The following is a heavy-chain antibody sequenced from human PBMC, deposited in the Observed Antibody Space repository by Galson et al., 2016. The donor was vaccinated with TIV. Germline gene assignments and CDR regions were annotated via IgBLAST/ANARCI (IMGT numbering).Heavy chain of an antibody. J-gene: IGHJ4*02. CDR3: IRDMGRLRDF. D-gene: IGHD3-10*01. V-gene: IGHV1-46*03. Sequence: SVKVSCKASGNIFTRDYVHWVRQAPGQGLEWMGVIDPTYGGTTFAQKFQALVTMTRGTSTSTVYMEVSGLKSDDTAVYYCIRDMGRLRDFWGQGTLVTVSS. CDR1: GNIFTRDY. CDR2: IDPTYGGT.